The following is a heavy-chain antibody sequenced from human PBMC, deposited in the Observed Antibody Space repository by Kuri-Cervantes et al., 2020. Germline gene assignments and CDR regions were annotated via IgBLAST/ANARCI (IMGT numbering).Heavy chain of an antibody. CDR2: IYYSGST. Sequence: SETLSLTCTVSGGSISSYYWSWIRQPPGKGLEWTGYIYYSGSTNYNPSLKSRVTISVDTSKNQFSLKLSSVTAADTAVYYCARETPFPGRGSCRGFDYWGQGTLVTVSS. CDR1: GGSISSYY. J-gene: IGHJ4*02. D-gene: IGHD2-15*01. V-gene: IGHV4-59*01. CDR3: ARETPFPGRGSCRGFDY.